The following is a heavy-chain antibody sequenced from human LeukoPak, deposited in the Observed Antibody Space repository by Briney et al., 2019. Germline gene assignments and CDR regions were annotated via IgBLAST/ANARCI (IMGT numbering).Heavy chain of an antibody. J-gene: IGHJ5*02. CDR1: GGAVSSGSSY. V-gene: IGHV4-61*01. D-gene: IGHD3-9*01. CDR2: IYYSVST. CDR3: ARGVTFRGGIHLRYFDWLSHVGFDP. Sequence: SETLSLTCTVSGGAVSSGSSYWSWIRQPPGKGLEWIGYIYYSVSTNDNPSLTSRVTLSVNTSKNQSSLKLSSVTAADTAVYYCARGVTFRGGIHLRYFDWLSHVGFDPWGQGTLVTVSS.